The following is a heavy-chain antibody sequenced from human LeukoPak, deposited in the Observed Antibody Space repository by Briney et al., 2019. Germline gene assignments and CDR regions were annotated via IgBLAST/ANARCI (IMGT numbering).Heavy chain of an antibody. J-gene: IGHJ4*02. V-gene: IGHV4-34*01. CDR3: ARIRYFDWLLVGY. Sequence: SETLSLTCAVYGGSFSSYYWTWIRQPPGKGLEWIGVINHSGSTNYNPSLKSRVTISVDTSKNQFSLNLSSVTAADTAVYYCARIRYFDWLLVGYWGQGTLVTVSS. CDR1: GGSFSSYY. D-gene: IGHD3-9*01. CDR2: INHSGST.